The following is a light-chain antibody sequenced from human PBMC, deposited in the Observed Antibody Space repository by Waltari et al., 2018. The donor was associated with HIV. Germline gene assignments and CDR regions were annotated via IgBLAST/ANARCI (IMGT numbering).Light chain of an antibody. V-gene: IGKV3-20*01. CDR3: QQYGSSPLT. J-gene: IGKJ4*02. Sequence: EIVLTQSPGTLSLSPGERATLSCRASQSVTSSFVSWYQQKPGQAPRLLIYGASSRATGIPDRFSGGVSGTDFTIAISRLEPEDFAVYYCQQYGSSPLTYGGGTKVDIK. CDR2: GAS. CDR1: QSVTSSF.